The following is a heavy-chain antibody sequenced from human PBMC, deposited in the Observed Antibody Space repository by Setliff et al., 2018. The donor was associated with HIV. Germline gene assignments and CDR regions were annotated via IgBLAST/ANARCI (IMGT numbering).Heavy chain of an antibody. D-gene: IGHD3-22*01. CDR1: GIIFSNFE. Sequence: PGGSLRLSCEASGIIFSNFEMNWVRQAPGIGLEWLGRIKSKIDSETTDYAAPVKGRFTISRDDSKNTVYLHMNSLKTEDTAVYYCIWSGSSGLYYFDHWGQGTLVTVSS. CDR2: IKSKIDSETT. V-gene: IGHV3-15*01. CDR3: IWSGSSGLYYFDH. J-gene: IGHJ4*02.